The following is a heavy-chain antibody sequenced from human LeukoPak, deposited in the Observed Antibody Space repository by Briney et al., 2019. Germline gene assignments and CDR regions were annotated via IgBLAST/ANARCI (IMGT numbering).Heavy chain of an antibody. CDR2: IYYSGIT. Sequence: SETLSLTCTVSGGSLSSGDYYWSWVRQPPGKGLEWIGYIYYSGITYYNLSLRSRFTISVDTSKNQFSLKLNSVTAADTAVFYCARASGQKGDYYYGMDVWGQGTTVTVSS. V-gene: IGHV4-30-4*08. D-gene: IGHD3-10*01. CDR1: GGSLSSGDYY. CDR3: ARASGQKGDYYYGMDV. J-gene: IGHJ6*02.